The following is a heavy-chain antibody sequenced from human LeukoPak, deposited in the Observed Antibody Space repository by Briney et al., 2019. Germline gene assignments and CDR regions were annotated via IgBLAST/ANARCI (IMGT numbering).Heavy chain of an antibody. V-gene: IGHV4-38-2*02. CDR1: GYSISSGYY. CDR3: ARFTRYYYDSSGPQD. CDR2: INHSGST. J-gene: IGHJ4*02. D-gene: IGHD3-22*01. Sequence: SETLSLTCTVSGYSISSGYYWGWIRQPPGKGLEWIGEINHSGSTNYNPSLKSRVTISVDTSKNQFSLKLSSVTAADTAVYYCARFTRYYYDSSGPQDWGQGTLVTVSS.